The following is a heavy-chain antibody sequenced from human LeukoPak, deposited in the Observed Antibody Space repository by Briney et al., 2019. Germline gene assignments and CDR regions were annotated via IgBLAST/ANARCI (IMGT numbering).Heavy chain of an antibody. CDR3: AGQYYDFWSGYGEEENWFDP. CDR1: GGSISSYY. Sequence: PSETLSLTCTVSGGSISSYYWSWIRQSPGKGLEWIGYIYYSGNTNYNPSLKNRVTISVDTSKNQFSLKLSSVTAADTAVYYCAGQYYDFWSGYGEEENWFDPWGQGTLVTVSS. V-gene: IGHV4-59*01. J-gene: IGHJ5*02. D-gene: IGHD3-3*01. CDR2: IYYSGNT.